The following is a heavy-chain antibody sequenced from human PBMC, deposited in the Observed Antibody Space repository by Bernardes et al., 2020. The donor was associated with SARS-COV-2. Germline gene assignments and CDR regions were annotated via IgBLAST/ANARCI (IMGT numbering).Heavy chain of an antibody. CDR3: ARDLVQQWLTASYYYYGMDV. Sequence: PGKGLDLISFICDDGSNKYYADSVKGRFTLSRDNSKNTLYLKMNSLRAEDTAVYYCARDLVQQWLTASYYYYGMDVWSKGSTVTVYS. CDR2: ICDDGSNK. V-gene: IGHV3-33*01. J-gene: IGHJ6*04. D-gene: IGHD6-19*01.